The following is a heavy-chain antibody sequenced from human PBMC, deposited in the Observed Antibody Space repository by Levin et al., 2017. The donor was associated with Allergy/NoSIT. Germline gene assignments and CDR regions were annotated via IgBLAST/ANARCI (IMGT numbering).Heavy chain of an antibody. Sequence: SETLSLTCTVSGGSISSSRYYWGWIRQPPGKGLEWIGNIYYNGSPYYNPSLKSRVTISVDTSKNQFSLGLTSVTAADTAMYYCVRLVGVTDADCWGQGALVTVSS. D-gene: IGHD1-26*01. CDR1: GGSISSSRYY. V-gene: IGHV4-39*01. CDR2: IYYNGSP. CDR3: VRLVGVTDADC. J-gene: IGHJ4*02.